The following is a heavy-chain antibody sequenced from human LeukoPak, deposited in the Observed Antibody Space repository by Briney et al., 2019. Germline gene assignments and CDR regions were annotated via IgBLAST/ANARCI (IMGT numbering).Heavy chain of an antibody. Sequence: ASVKVSCKASGYTFTSYYMHWVRQAPGQGLEWMGIINPSGGSTSYAQKFHGRVTMTRDMSTSTVYMELSSLRSEDTAVYYCASDATTVVTQTWGQGTLVTVSS. CDR2: INPSGGST. V-gene: IGHV1-46*01. D-gene: IGHD4-23*01. J-gene: IGHJ4*02. CDR1: GYTFTSYY. CDR3: ASDATTVVTQT.